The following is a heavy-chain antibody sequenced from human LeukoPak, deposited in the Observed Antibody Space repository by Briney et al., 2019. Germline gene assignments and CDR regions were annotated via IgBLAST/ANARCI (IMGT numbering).Heavy chain of an antibody. Sequence: PGGSLRLSCAASGFTFSSYAMHWVRQAPGKGLEWVAVISYDGSNKYYADSVKGRFTISRDNSKNTLYLQMNSLRAEDTAVYYCARENRPYYYGSGSYDWGQGTLVTVSS. CDR3: ARENRPYYYGSGSYD. D-gene: IGHD3-10*01. V-gene: IGHV3-30-3*01. CDR1: GFTFSSYA. J-gene: IGHJ4*02. CDR2: ISYDGSNK.